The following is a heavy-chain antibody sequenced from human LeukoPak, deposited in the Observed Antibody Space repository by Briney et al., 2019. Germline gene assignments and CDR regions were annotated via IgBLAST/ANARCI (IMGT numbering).Heavy chain of an antibody. CDR3: AKDSYGLDV. CDR1: KFIFTTYT. CDR2: VSRGGAST. J-gene: IGHJ6*02. V-gene: IGHV3-23*01. Sequence: GGSLRLSCAVSKFIFTTYTMTWVRQAPGTGLEWVSSVSRGGASTYYADSVKGRFTISRDSSNNTVYLQMRSLRAEDTAVYYCAKDSYGLDVWGQGTTVSVSS.